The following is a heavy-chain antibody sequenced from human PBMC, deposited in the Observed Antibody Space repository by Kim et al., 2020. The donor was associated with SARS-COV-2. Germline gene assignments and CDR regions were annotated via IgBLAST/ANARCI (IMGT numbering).Heavy chain of an antibody. CDR1: GGSISSSSYY. J-gene: IGHJ6*02. CDR3: ARQVSAAPLDNYYYGMDV. CDR2: IYYSGST. D-gene: IGHD2-2*03. V-gene: IGHV4-39*01. Sequence: SETLSLTCTVSGGSISSSSYYWGWIRQPPGKGLEWIGSIYYSGSTYYNPSLKSRVTISVDTSKNQFSLKLSSVTAADTAVYYCARQVSAAPLDNYYYGMDVWGQGTTVTVSS.